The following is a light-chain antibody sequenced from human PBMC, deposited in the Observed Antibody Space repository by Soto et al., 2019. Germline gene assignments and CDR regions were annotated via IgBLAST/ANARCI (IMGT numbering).Light chain of an antibody. J-gene: IGKJ1*01. CDR3: QQYNNWPPKT. CDR1: QSVSSN. CDR2: GAS. V-gene: IGKV3-15*01. Sequence: ELVMTQSPATLSVSPGARATLSCRASQSVSSNLAWHQQKPGQAPRLLIYGASTRATGIPARFSGIVSGTEFTLPIRRLQSEDFAVYYGQQYNNWPPKTFGQGTKVDIK.